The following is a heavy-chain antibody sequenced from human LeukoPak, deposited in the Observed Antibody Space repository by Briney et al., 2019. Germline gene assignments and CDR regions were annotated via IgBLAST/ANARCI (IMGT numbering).Heavy chain of an antibody. Sequence: SETLSLTCTVSGDSITSGSYYWGWIRQTPGKGLEWIGNIYSDGDTSFNPSLKSRITMSVDTSKNQFSLKLNSVTAPDAAVYYCARHGPAWDWFDPWGQGTLVTVSS. V-gene: IGHV4-39*01. CDR3: ARHGPAWDWFDP. CDR1: GDSITSGSYY. CDR2: IYSDGDT. J-gene: IGHJ5*02.